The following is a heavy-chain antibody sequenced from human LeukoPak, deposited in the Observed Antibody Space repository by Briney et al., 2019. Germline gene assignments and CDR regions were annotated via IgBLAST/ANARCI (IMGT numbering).Heavy chain of an antibody. CDR3: ARNKDIVVVPAANNWFDP. J-gene: IGHJ5*02. CDR2: ISGSGGST. D-gene: IGHD2-2*01. Sequence: GGSLRLSCAASGFTFSSYAMSWVRQAPGKGLEWVSAISGSGGSTYYADFVKGRFTISRDNSKNTLYLQMNSLRAEDTAVYYCARNKDIVVVPAANNWFDPWGQGTLVTVSS. V-gene: IGHV3-23*01. CDR1: GFTFSSYA.